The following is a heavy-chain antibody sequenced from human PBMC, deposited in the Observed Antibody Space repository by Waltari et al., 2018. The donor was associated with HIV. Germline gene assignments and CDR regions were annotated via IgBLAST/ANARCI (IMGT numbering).Heavy chain of an antibody. CDR3: ARTIFGVMITSDFFYGMDV. D-gene: IGHD3-3*01. Sequence: QDQLVKSGGGVDQPGRSLRLTCSASGFLFGAYAMHWVPKAPGKGLEGVGRIALDGSNAYYADNVKGRFTISRDNSKNTMTLQMNSLRSDDTALYYCARTIFGVMITSDFFYGMDVWGQGTTVTVS. CDR2: IALDGSNA. CDR1: GFLFGAYA. J-gene: IGHJ6*02. V-gene: IGHV3-30*03.